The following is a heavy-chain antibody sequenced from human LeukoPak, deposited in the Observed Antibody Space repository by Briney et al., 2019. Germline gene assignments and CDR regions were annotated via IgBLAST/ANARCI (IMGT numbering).Heavy chain of an antibody. Sequence: GASVKVSCKASGYTFTGYYMHWVRQAPGQGLEWMGWINPNSGGTNYAQKFQGRVTMTRDTSISTAYMELRSLRSDDTAVYYCARDDPQYVVVDYWGQGTLVTVSS. V-gene: IGHV1-2*02. CDR2: INPNSGGT. CDR1: GYTFTGYY. J-gene: IGHJ4*02. D-gene: IGHD2-15*01. CDR3: ARDDPQYVVVDY.